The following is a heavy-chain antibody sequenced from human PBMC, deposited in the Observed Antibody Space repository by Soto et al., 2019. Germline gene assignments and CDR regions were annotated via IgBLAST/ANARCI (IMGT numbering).Heavy chain of an antibody. CDR2: ISHSGCV. D-gene: IGHD6-19*01. CDR3: ARSFGWYAIDY. Sequence: QVLLQESGPGLVQPSGTLSLSCAVSGDSISTNYFWGWVRQPPGKGLGRDGDISHSGCVNYNPSLNSRVTISIDKSKNQFSLKLNSVTAADTAVYYCARSFGWYAIDYWGQGTLVIVSS. V-gene: IGHV4-4*02. CDR1: GDSISTNYF. J-gene: IGHJ4*02.